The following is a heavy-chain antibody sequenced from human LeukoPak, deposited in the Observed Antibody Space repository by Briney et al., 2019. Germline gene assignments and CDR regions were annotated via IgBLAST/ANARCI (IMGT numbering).Heavy chain of an antibody. CDR2: ISYDGSNK. V-gene: IGHV3-30*04. CDR3: ARGTQYQLLWFGVLDQPHFDY. Sequence: GGPLRLSCAASGFTFSSYAMHWVRQAPGKGLEWVAVISYDGSNKYYADSVKGRFTISRDNSKNTLYLQMNSLRAEDTAVYYCARGTQYQLLWFGVLDQPHFDYWGQGTLVTVSS. CDR1: GFTFSSYA. J-gene: IGHJ4*02. D-gene: IGHD2-2*01.